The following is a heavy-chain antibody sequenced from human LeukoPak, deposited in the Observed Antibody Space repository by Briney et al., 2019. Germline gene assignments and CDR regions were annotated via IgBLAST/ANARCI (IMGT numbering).Heavy chain of an antibody. D-gene: IGHD2-15*01. Sequence: GGSLRLSCAASGFTFSSYAMSWVRQAPGKGLEWVSGISGRGSDGDRYYADSVKGRFTISRDNSKNTVYLQMNSLRAEDTAVYFCAKDVGYSPEGFDIWGQGTMVTVSS. J-gene: IGHJ3*02. CDR2: ISGRGSDGDR. CDR1: GFTFSSYA. CDR3: AKDVGYSPEGFDI. V-gene: IGHV3-23*01.